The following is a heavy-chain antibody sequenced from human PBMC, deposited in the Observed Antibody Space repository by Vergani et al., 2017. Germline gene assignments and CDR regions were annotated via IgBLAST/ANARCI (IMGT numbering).Heavy chain of an antibody. J-gene: IGHJ3*02. V-gene: IGHV3-30-3*01. CDR3: AREDGGGAFDI. CDR2: ISHDGTNK. D-gene: IGHD5-24*01. CDR1: GFTFSSYT. Sequence: QVQLVESGGGVVQPGRSLRLSCAASGFTFSSYTMHWVRQAPGKGLEWVAVISHDGTNKYYADSVKGRFTISRDNSKNTLYLQMNSLRAEDTAVYYCAREDGGGAFDIWGQGTMVTVSS.